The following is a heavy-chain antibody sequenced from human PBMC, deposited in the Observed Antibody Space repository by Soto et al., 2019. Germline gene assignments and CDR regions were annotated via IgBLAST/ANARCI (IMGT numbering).Heavy chain of an antibody. V-gene: IGHV1-18*01. CDR2: ISAYNGNT. J-gene: IGHJ4*02. Sequence: ASVKVSCKASGYTFTSYGISWVRQAPGQGLEWMGWISAYNGNTNYAQKLQGRVTMTTDTSTSTAYMELRSLRSDDTSVYYCAKAMSTPSRPRNYFDYWGQGTLVTVSS. CDR3: AKAMSTPSRPRNYFDY. CDR1: GYTFTSYG. D-gene: IGHD6-6*01.